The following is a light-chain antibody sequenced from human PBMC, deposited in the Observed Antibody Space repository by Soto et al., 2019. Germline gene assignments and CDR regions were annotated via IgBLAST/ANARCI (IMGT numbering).Light chain of an antibody. V-gene: IGKV3-15*01. CDR2: GAS. Sequence: IVMTQSPATLSVSPGERATLSCRASQSVSSNLAWYQQKPGQAPRLLIYGASTRATGIPARFSGSGSGPEFNLTISSLQSEDFAVYYCQQYNNWPPYTFGQGTKLEIK. CDR3: QQYNNWPPYT. J-gene: IGKJ2*01. CDR1: QSVSSN.